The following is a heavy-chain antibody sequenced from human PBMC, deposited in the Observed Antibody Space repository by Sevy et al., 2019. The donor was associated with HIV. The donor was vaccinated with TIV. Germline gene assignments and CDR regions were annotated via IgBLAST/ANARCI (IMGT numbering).Heavy chain of an antibody. V-gene: IGHV3-74*01. CDR3: ARDDSSWHDSNYFDY. J-gene: IGHJ4*02. CDR1: GFTFSSYW. CDR2: INSDGSST. Sequence: GESLKISCAASGFTFSSYWMHWVRQAPGKGLVWVSRINSDGSSTSYADSVKGRFTISRDNAKNTLYLQMNSLRAEDTAVYYCARDDSSWHDSNYFDYWGQGTLVTVSS. D-gene: IGHD3-22*01.